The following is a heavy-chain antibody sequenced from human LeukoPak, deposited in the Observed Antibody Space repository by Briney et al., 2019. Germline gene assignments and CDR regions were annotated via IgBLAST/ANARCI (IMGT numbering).Heavy chain of an antibody. D-gene: IGHD5-18*01. CDR3: AKIGIQLWLGEYYFDY. CDR2: ISYDGSNK. CDR1: GFTFSSYG. J-gene: IGHJ4*02. V-gene: IGHV3-30*18. Sequence: GGSLRLSCAASGFTFSSYGMHWVRQAPGKGLEWVAVISYDGSNKYYADSVKSRFTISRDNSKNTLYLQMNSLRAEDTAVYYCAKIGIQLWLGEYYFDYWGQGTLVTVSS.